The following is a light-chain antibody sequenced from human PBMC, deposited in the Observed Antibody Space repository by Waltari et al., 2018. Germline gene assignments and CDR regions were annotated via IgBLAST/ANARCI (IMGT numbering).Light chain of an antibody. Sequence: QSALTQPASVSGSPGQSIPLSCTGSRFDVESFNLVSWYQQNPGKAPKLIIYEVNKRPSGVSYRFSGSKSGNTASLTISGLQADDEADYYCCSYAGTSIYVFGTGTKVTV. V-gene: IGLV2-23*02. CDR2: EVN. CDR3: CSYAGTSIYV. J-gene: IGLJ1*01. CDR1: RFDVESFNL.